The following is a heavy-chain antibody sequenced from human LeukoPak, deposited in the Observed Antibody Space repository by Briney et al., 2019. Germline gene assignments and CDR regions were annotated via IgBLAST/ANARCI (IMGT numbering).Heavy chain of an antibody. CDR3: ASTPTVYYYYMDV. Sequence: PSETLSLTCTVSGGSISSYYWSWIRQPAGKGLEWIGRIYTSGSTNYNPSLKSRVTISVDTSMNQFSLKLSSVTAADTAMYYCASTPTVYYYYMDVWGKGTTVTVSS. CDR2: IYTSGST. V-gene: IGHV4-4*07. CDR1: GGSISSYY. J-gene: IGHJ6*03. D-gene: IGHD1-14*01.